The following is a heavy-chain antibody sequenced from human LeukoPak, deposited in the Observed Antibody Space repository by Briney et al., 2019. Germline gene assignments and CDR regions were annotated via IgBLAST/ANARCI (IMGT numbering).Heavy chain of an antibody. D-gene: IGHD2-15*01. Sequence: PSETLSLTCTVSGGSISSYYWSWIRQPPGKGLEWIGYIYYSGSTNYNPSLESRVTISVDTSKNQFSLKLSSVTAADTAVYYCARHLGYCSGGSCPPSFYYYYYMDVWGKGTTVTVSS. CDR1: GGSISSYY. V-gene: IGHV4-59*01. CDR2: IYYSGST. J-gene: IGHJ6*03. CDR3: ARHLGYCSGGSCPPSFYYYYYMDV.